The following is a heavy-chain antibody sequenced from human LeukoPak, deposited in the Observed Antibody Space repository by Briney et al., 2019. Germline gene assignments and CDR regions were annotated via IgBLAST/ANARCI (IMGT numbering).Heavy chain of an antibody. CDR1: GFIFSTNW. V-gene: IGHV3-7*01. J-gene: IGHJ5*01. Sequence: GGSLRLSCAASGFIFSTNWRSWFRQAPGKGLEWVAHIKPDGSETYYVDSVKGRFTISRDNAKNSLYLQMYSLRADDTAVYYCATAVSVAGDSWGQGTLVTVSS. D-gene: IGHD6-19*01. CDR3: ATAVSVAGDS. CDR2: IKPDGSET.